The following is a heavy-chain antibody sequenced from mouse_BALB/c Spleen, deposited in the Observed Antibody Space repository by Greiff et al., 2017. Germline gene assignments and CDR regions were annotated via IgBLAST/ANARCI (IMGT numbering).Heavy chain of an antibody. CDR1: GFTFSDYY. V-gene: IGHV5-4*02. D-gene: IGHD2-4*01. CDR2: ISDGGSYT. Sequence: EVHLVESGGGLVKPGGSLKLSCAASGFTFSDYYMYWVRQTPEKRLEWVATISDGGSYTYYPDSVKGRFTISRDNAKNNLYLQMSSLKSEDTAMYYCARGGDYEGFAYWGQGTLVTVSA. CDR3: ARGGDYEGFAY. J-gene: IGHJ3*01.